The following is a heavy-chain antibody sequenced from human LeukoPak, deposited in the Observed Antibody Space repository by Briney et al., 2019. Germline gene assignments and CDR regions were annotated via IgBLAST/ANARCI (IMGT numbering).Heavy chain of an antibody. CDR3: ARDQWVGATGPDAFDI. V-gene: IGHV3-30-3*01. Sequence: QSGGSLRLSCALSGFTFSSYAMSWVRQAPGKGLEWVAVISYDGSNKYYADSVKGRFTISRDNSKNTLYLQMNSLRAEDTAVYYCARDQWVGATGPDAFDIWGQGTMVTVSS. J-gene: IGHJ3*02. D-gene: IGHD1-26*01. CDR2: ISYDGSNK. CDR1: GFTFSSYA.